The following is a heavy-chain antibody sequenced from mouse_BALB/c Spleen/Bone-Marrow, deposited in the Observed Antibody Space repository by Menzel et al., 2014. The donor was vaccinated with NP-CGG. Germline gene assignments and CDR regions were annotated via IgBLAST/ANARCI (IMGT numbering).Heavy chain of an antibody. CDR3: ARDVGYGNYFVY. CDR2: SRNKAKYYTT. Sequence: EVQLVESGGGLVQPGDSLRLSCATSGFTFSDFYMVWVRQPPGKRLEWIAASRNKAKYYTTEYSASVKGRLIVSRDTSQSVLYLQMNALRAEDTAIYYCARDVGYGNYFVYWGQGTLVTVSA. V-gene: IGHV7-1*02. J-gene: IGHJ3*01. CDR1: GFTFSDFY. D-gene: IGHD2-10*02.